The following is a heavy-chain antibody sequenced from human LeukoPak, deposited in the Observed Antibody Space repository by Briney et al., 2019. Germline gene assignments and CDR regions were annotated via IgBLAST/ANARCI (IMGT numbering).Heavy chain of an antibody. Sequence: PGGSLRLSCAASGFNFDDYGMHWIRQAPGKGLEWVSGISWNSVSIGYADSVKGRFTISRDNAKKSLYLQMESLRTGDTALYYCAKEVRDPFDYSPDDAFDIWGQGTMVTISS. V-gene: IGHV3-9*01. CDR3: AKEVRDPFDYSPDDAFDI. CDR1: GFNFDDYG. J-gene: IGHJ3*02. D-gene: IGHD3-9*01. CDR2: ISWNSVSI.